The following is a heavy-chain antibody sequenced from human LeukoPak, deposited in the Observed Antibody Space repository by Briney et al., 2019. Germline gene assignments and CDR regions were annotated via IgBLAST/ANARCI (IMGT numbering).Heavy chain of an antibody. D-gene: IGHD2-15*01. J-gene: IGHJ6*02. CDR3: VRYDLESYGSGGSCYLSPGYYGMDV. V-gene: IGHV3-23*01. CDR1: GFAFRNYA. Sequence: GGSLRLSCAASGFAFRNYAMNWVRQAPGKGLEWVSVITDSGGHTYYTDSVKGRFTISRDNSKNTLYLQMNSLRAEDTAVYYCVRYDLESYGSGGSCYLSPGYYGMDVWGQGTTVTVSS. CDR2: ITDSGGHT.